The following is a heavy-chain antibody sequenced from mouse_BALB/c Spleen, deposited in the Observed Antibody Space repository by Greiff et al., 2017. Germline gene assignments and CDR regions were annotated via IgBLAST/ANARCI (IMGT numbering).Heavy chain of an antibody. CDR1: GFTFSDYY. V-gene: IGHV5-4*02. Sequence: EVQLVESGGGLVKPGGSLKLSCAASGFTFSDYYMYWVRQTPEKRLEWVATISDGGSYTYYPDSVKGRFTISRDNAKNNLYLQMSSLKSEDTAMYYCARAYYYGSSYGYAMDYWGQGTSVTVSS. CDR3: ARAYYYGSSYGYAMDY. J-gene: IGHJ4*01. D-gene: IGHD1-1*01. CDR2: ISDGGSYT.